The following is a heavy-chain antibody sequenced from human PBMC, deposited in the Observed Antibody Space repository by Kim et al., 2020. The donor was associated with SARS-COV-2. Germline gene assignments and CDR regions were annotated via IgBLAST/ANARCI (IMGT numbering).Heavy chain of an antibody. D-gene: IGHD4-17*01. CDR1: GGSFSGYY. Sequence: SETLSLTCAVYGGSFSGYYWSWIRQPPGKGLEWIGEINHSGSTNYNPSLKSRVTISVDTSKNQFSLKLSSVTAADTAVYYCASHDYGGTSDYWGQGTLVTVSS. V-gene: IGHV4-34*01. J-gene: IGHJ4*02. CDR3: ASHDYGGTSDY. CDR2: INHSGST.